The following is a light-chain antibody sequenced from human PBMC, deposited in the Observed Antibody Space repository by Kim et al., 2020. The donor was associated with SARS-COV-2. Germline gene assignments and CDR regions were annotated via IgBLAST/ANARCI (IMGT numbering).Light chain of an antibody. CDR1: SSNIEHNA. CDR3: AAWDDRLNGPV. CDR2: YDD. V-gene: IGLV1-36*01. Sequence: QRVTISCSGSSSNIEHNAVNWYQQLPGKAPKLLIYYDDLLPSGVSDRFSGSKSGTSASLAISGLQSEDEADYYCAAWDDRLNGPVFGGGTKVTVL. J-gene: IGLJ3*02.